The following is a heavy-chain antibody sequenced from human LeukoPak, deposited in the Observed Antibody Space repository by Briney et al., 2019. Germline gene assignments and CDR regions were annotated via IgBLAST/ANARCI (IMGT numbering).Heavy chain of an antibody. CDR3: AKGFWSGYLGGAFDM. CDR1: GFAFSNYA. Sequence: GESLRLSCAASGFAFSNYAMSWVRQAPGRGLEWVSTISASGGSTYYADSVKGRFTISRDSSKHTLYLQMSSLRAEDTAVYYCAKGFWSGYLGGAFDMWGQGTMVTVSS. J-gene: IGHJ3*02. D-gene: IGHD3-3*01. CDR2: ISASGGST. V-gene: IGHV3-23*01.